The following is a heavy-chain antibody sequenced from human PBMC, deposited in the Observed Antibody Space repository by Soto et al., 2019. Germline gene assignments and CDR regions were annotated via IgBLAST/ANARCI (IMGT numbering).Heavy chain of an antibody. V-gene: IGHV3-21*01. CDR3: ARGPTSIVGATVLYDAFDI. Sequence: PGGSLRLSCAASGFTFSSYSMNWVRQAPGKGLDWVSSISSSSSYIYYADSVKGRFTISRDNAKNSLYLQMNSLRAEDTAVYYCARGPTSIVGATVLYDAFDIWGQGTMVTVSS. D-gene: IGHD1-26*01. CDR1: GFTFSSYS. CDR2: ISSSSSYI. J-gene: IGHJ3*02.